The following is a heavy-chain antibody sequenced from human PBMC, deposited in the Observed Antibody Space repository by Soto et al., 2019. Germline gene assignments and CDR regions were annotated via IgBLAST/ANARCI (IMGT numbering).Heavy chain of an antibody. Sequence: AETLARTCTVSGGSISSYYWRCIRQPPGKVLELIGYIYYSGSTNYNPSLKSRVTISVDTSKSQFSLKLSSVTAADTAGYYCARGGVITFRGVIGDYAVDIWSPGTMVTVSS. V-gene: IGHV4-59*01. CDR2: IYYSGST. J-gene: IGHJ3*02. CDR3: ARGGVITFRGVIGDYAVDI. D-gene: IGHD3-16*02. CDR1: GGSISSYY.